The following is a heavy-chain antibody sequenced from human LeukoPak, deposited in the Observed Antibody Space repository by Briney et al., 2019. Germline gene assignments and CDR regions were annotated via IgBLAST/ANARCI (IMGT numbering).Heavy chain of an antibody. Sequence: SQTLSLTCAISGDSVSSNSAAWNWTRQSPSRGLEWLGRTYYRSKWYNDYAVSVKSRITINPDTSKNQFSLQLNSVTPEDTAVYYCARDHTAAGSSFDYWGQGTLVTVSS. V-gene: IGHV6-1*01. CDR3: ARDHTAAGSSFDY. CDR1: GDSVSSNSAA. J-gene: IGHJ4*02. CDR2: TYYRSKWYN. D-gene: IGHD6-13*01.